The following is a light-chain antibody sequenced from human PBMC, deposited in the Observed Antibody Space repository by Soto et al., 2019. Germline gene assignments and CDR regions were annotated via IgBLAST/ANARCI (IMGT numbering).Light chain of an antibody. CDR3: QQYDSSPIT. Sequence: EIVLTQSPATLSLSPGERATLSCRASQSVSSYLAWYQQKPGQAPRLLIYGASSRATGIPDRFSGSGSGTDFTLTISRPEPEDFAVYYCQQYDSSPITFGQGTRLEIK. V-gene: IGKV3-20*01. J-gene: IGKJ5*01. CDR2: GAS. CDR1: QSVSSY.